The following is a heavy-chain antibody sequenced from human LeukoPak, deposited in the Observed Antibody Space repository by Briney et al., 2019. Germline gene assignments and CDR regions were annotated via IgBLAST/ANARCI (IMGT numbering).Heavy chain of an antibody. CDR3: ARTGPYDFWSGYPHYYGMDV. Sequence: TSQTLSLTCTVSGGSISSGGYYWSWIRQPPGKGLEWIGEINHSGSTNYNPSLKSRVTISVDTSKNQFSLKLSSVTAADTAVYYCARTGPYDFWSGYPHYYGMDVWGQGTTVTVSS. D-gene: IGHD3-3*01. V-gene: IGHV4-30-2*01. CDR1: GGSISSGGYY. CDR2: INHSGST. J-gene: IGHJ6*01.